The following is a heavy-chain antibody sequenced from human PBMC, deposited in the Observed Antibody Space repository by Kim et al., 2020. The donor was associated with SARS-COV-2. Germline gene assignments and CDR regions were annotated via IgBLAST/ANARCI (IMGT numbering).Heavy chain of an antibody. CDR1: GFTFSDYY. CDR3: ARGLGVGYYYGSGSYYYYYGMDV. V-gene: IGHV3-11*04. CDR2: ISSSGSTI. D-gene: IGHD3-10*01. Sequence: GGSLRLSCAASGFTFSDYYMSWIRQAPGKGLEWVSYISSSGSTIYYADSVKGRFTISRDNAKNSLYLQMNSLRAEDTAVYYCARGLGVGYYYGSGSYYYYYGMDVWGQGTTVTVSS. J-gene: IGHJ6*02.